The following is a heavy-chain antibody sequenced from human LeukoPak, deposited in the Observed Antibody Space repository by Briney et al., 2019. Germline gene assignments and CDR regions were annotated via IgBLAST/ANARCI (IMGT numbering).Heavy chain of an antibody. CDR2: INLNNGTM. J-gene: IGHJ4*02. V-gene: IGHV3-11*01. D-gene: IGHD3-22*01. CDR1: GFTFSDYY. Sequence: GGSLRLSCAASGFTFSDYYMSWFRQAPGAGLEWLSYINLNNGTMYYADSVRGRFAISRDNTKNSLYLQRNSLRGEDTAVYYCVRAYSRGYSDDFDFWGQGTLVTVSS. CDR3: VRAYSRGYSDDFDF.